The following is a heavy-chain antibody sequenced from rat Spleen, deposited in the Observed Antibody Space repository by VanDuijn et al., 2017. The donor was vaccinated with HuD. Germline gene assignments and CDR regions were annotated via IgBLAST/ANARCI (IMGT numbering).Heavy chain of an antibody. D-gene: IGHD1-10*01. V-gene: IGHV3-1*01. J-gene: IGHJ2*01. CDR3: ARDNNYKAY. Sequence: EVQLQESGPGLVKPSQSLSLTCSVTGYSITSSYRWNWIRKFPGNKMEWIGHISYSGSTSYNPSLKSRISITRDTSKNQFFLQVRSVTTEDTATYYCARDNNYKAYWGQGVMVTVSS. CDR1: GYSITSSY. CDR2: ISYSGST.